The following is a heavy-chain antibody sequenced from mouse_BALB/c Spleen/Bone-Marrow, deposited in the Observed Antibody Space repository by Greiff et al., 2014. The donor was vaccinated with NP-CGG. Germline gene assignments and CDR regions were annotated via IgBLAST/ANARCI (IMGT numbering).Heavy chain of an antibody. J-gene: IGHJ3*01. CDR3: AIYYYGSSGFAY. CDR1: GFNIKDTY. D-gene: IGHD1-1*01. V-gene: IGHV14-3*02. CDR2: IDPANGNT. Sequence: VQLKQSGAELVKPGASVKLSCTASGFNIKDTYMHWVKQRPEQGLEWIGRIDPANGNTKYDPKFQGKATITADTSSNTAYLQLSRLTSEDTAVYYCAIYYYGSSGFAYWGQGTLVTVSA.